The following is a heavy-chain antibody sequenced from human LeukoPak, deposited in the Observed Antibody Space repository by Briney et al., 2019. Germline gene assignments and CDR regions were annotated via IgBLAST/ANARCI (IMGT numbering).Heavy chain of an antibody. D-gene: IGHD2-21*01. CDR2: ISSSGNTM. CDR1: GFIFSRYE. CDR3: ARVANQKHYFDY. Sequence: GGSLRLSCAASGFIFSRYEMNWARQAPGKGLEWVSYISSSGNTMYYADSVKGRFTISRDNAKSSLYLQIHSLRAEDTAVYYCARVANQKHYFDYWGQGTLVTVSS. J-gene: IGHJ4*02. V-gene: IGHV3-48*03.